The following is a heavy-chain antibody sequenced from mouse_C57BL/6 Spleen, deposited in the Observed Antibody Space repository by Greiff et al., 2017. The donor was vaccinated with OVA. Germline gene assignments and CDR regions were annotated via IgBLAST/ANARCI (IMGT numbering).Heavy chain of an antibody. J-gene: IGHJ3*01. Sequence: VQLQQPGAELVKPGASVKLSCKASGYTFTSYWMHWVKQRPGQGLEWIGMIHPNSGSTNYNEKFKSKATLTVDKSSSTAYMQLSSLTSEDSAVYYGARREEEAWFAYWGQGTLVTVSA. CDR3: ARREEEAWFAY. CDR1: GYTFTSYW. CDR2: IHPNSGST. V-gene: IGHV1-64*01.